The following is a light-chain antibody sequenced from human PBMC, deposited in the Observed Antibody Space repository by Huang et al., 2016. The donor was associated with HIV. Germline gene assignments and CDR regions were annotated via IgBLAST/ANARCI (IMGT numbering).Light chain of an antibody. Sequence: EIVLTQSPGTLSLSPGERATLSCRASQSVSSSYLAWYQQKPGQAPRLLIDGASSRATGIPDRFSGSGSGPDFTLTISRLEPEDFAVYYCQQYGSSPGTFGQGTKVEVK. CDR2: GAS. CDR1: QSVSSSY. CDR3: QQYGSSPGT. V-gene: IGKV3-20*01. J-gene: IGKJ1*01.